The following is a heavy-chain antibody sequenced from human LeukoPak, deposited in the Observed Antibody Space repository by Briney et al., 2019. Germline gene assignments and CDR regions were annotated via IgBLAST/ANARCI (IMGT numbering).Heavy chain of an antibody. CDR2: ISGSGGST. V-gene: IGHV3-23*01. CDR1: GFTFSSYA. Sequence: PGGSLRLSCAASGFTFSSYAMSWVRQAPGKGLEWVSAISGSGGSTYYADSVKGRFTISRDNSKNTLYLQMNSLRTEDTAVYYCAKTLRSGYYRWFDPWGQGTLVTVSS. D-gene: IGHD3-22*01. CDR3: AKTLRSGYYRWFDP. J-gene: IGHJ5*02.